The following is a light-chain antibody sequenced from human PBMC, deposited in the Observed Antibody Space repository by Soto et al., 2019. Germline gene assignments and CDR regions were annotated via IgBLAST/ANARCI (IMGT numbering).Light chain of an antibody. J-gene: IGKJ2*01. CDR2: DAS. CDR3: QQYGSSPYT. CDR1: QSVSSSY. Sequence: EIVLTQSPGTLSLSPGERATLSCRASQSVSSSYLAWHQQKPGQAPRLLIYDASSRATGIPDRFSGSGSGTDFTLTISRLEPEDFAVYYCQQYGSSPYTFRQGTKQEIK. V-gene: IGKV3-20*01.